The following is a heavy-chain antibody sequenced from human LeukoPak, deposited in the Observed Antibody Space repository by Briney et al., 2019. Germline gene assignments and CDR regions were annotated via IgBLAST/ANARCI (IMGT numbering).Heavy chain of an antibody. J-gene: IGHJ3*02. CDR2: ISSSGSTI. V-gene: IGHV3-11*01. Sequence: AGGSLRLSCAASGFTFSDYYMSWIRQAPGKGLEWVSYISSSGSTIFYADSVKGRFTISRDNAKNSLYLQMNSLRAEDTAVYYCARVVYCSGGSCQVFAFDIWGQGTMVTVSS. D-gene: IGHD2-15*01. CDR3: ARVVYCSGGSCQVFAFDI. CDR1: GFTFSDYY.